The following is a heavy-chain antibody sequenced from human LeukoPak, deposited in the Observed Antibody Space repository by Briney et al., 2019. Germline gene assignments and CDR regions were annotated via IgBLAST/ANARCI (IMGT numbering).Heavy chain of an antibody. CDR1: GFTFSSYA. Sequence: HPGGSLRLSCAASGFTFSSYAMHWIRQAPGKGLEWVAVISYDGSNKYYADSVKGRFTISRDNSKNTLYLQMNSLRAEDTAVYYCRGVVMAFDYWGQGTLVTVSS. D-gene: IGHD3-22*01. CDR2: ISYDGSNK. CDR3: RGVVMAFDY. J-gene: IGHJ4*02. V-gene: IGHV3-30-3*01.